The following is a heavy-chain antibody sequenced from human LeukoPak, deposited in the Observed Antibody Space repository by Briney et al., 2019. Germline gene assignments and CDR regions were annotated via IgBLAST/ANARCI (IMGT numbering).Heavy chain of an antibody. V-gene: IGHV3-23*01. D-gene: IGHD3-10*01. CDR2: ISGGGGTT. CDR3: TKQPLGSGTLLDY. Sequence: GGSLRLSCVASGFTFGDHAMNWVRQAPGKGLEGVSFISGGGGTTFYADSVKSRFTVSRDKSKSTLYLQLCSLRADHSAIFYCTKQPLGSGTLLDYSGHGTLVTVSS. J-gene: IGHJ4*01. CDR1: GFTFGDHA.